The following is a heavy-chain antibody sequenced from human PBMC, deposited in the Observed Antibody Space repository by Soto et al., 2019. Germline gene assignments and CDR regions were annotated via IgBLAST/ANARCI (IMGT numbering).Heavy chain of an antibody. CDR2: INTATGNT. J-gene: IGHJ6*03. CDR3: ARCRNSGTTSAYYYYYMDV. D-gene: IGHD1-7*01. Sequence: QVQLVQSGAEVKKPGASVKVSCKASGYTFTTYAMHWVRQAPGQRLEWMGWINTATGNTKYSQKFKGRVTITRDTSASTAYMEVSSLRSEDAAVYYCARCRNSGTTSAYYYYYMDVWCKGTTVTVSS. CDR1: GYTFTTYA. V-gene: IGHV1-3*04.